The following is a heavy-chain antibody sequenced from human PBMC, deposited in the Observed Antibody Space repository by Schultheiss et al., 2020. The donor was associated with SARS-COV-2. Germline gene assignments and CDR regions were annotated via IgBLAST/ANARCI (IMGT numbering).Heavy chain of an antibody. D-gene: IGHD3-16*01. V-gene: IGHV4-59*12. Sequence: SETLSLTCTVSGGSISSYYWSWIRQPPGKGLEWIGYIYYSGSTNYNPSLKSRVTISVDTSKNQFSLKLSSVTAADTAVYYCARGVGAGSSYYFDYWGQGTLVTVSS. J-gene: IGHJ4*02. CDR3: ARGVGAGSSYYFDY. CDR2: IYYSGST. CDR1: GGSISSYY.